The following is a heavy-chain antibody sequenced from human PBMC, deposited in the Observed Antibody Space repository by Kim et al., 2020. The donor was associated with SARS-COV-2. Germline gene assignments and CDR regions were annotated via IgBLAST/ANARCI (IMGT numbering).Heavy chain of an antibody. CDR3: ARGHRSFDY. J-gene: IGHJ4*02. V-gene: IGHV3-21*01. Sequence: NYRYYADSVKGRFTISRDSAKISLYLQMNGLRAEDTAMYYCARGHRSFDYWGQGTLVTVSS. CDR2: NYR.